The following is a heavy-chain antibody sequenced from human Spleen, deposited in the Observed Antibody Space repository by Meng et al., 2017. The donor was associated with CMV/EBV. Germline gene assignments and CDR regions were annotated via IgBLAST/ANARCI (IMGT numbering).Heavy chain of an antibody. CDR3: ARDAGIAWPFDY. V-gene: IGHV3-23*01. J-gene: IGHJ4*02. CDR1: GFTFSNSG. CDR2: ISGGGDNT. Sequence: GESLRLSCAASGFTFSNSGMSWVRQAPGKGLDWVSTISGGGDNTHYADSVKGRFTISRDNSKDTLYLQMDSLRVEDTAVYYCARDAGIAWPFDYWGQGTPVTVSS. D-gene: IGHD2-21*01.